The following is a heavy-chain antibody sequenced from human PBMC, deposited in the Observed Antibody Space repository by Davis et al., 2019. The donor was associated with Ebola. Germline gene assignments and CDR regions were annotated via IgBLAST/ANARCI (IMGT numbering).Heavy chain of an antibody. CDR3: ATHYGRFDY. V-gene: IGHV4-59*01. J-gene: IGHJ4*02. CDR1: GGSMSSYY. CDR2: IYYSGAT. Sequence: SETLSLTCTVSGGSMSSYYWSWIRQPPGKGLEWVGNIYYSGATNYNPSLRSRVTISGDTSKNQFSLKLTSVTAADTAVYYCATHYGRFDYWGQGTLVTVSS. D-gene: IGHD3-10*01.